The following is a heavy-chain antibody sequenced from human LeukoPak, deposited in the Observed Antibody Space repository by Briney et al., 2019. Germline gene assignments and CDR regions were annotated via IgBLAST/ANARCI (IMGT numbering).Heavy chain of an antibody. V-gene: IGHV3-33*01. CDR3: ASGWLGRTISTRNFDY. D-gene: IGHD3-3*01. CDR2: IWYDGSNK. Sequence: RCPREAHGYNMRSYGGHWVRNAARRSPYAPAIIWYDGSNKYYADYVKGRFTISRDNSKNTLYLQMNSLRAEHTAVYYCASGWLGRTISTRNFDYWGQGTLVNVSS. CDR1: GYNMRSYG. J-gene: IGHJ4*02.